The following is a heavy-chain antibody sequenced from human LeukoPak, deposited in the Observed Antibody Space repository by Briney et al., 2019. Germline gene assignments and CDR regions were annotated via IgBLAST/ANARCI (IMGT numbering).Heavy chain of an antibody. CDR2: IYYSRST. J-gene: IGHJ4*02. CDR1: AGSLTREDFY. V-gene: IGHV4-30-4*08. Sequence: QVQLQESGPGLVKPAQPLSPPCPVSAGSLTREDFYWTWSRHHPAAGHAWTGYIYYSRSTYNNPSLKSRVTISVDTSKNQFSLKLSSVTAADTAVYYCASNDFWSGYRFDYWGQGTLVTVSS. D-gene: IGHD3-3*01. CDR3: ASNDFWSGYRFDY.